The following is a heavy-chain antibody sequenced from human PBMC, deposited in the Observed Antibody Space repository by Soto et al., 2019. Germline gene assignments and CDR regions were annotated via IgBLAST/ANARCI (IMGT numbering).Heavy chain of an antibody. Sequence: SETLSLTCTVSGGSISSYYWSWIRQPPGKGLEWIGYIYYSGSTNYNASLKSRVTISVDTSKNQFSLKLSSVTAADTAVYYCARLILTGTRGSWFDPWGQGTLVTVSS. CDR1: GGSISSYY. CDR2: IYYSGST. D-gene: IGHD3-9*01. J-gene: IGHJ5*02. V-gene: IGHV4-59*08. CDR3: ARLILTGTRGSWFDP.